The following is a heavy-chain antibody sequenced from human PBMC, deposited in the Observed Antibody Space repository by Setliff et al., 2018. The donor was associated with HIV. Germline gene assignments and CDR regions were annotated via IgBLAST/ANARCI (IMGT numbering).Heavy chain of an antibody. J-gene: IGHJ5*02. V-gene: IGHV2-26*01. CDR2: IFSNDEK. D-gene: IGHD5-12*01. CDR1: GFSLSNARMG. CDR3: AQRNGYGSQNWFDP. Sequence: SGPTLVNPTETLTLTCTVSGFSLSNARMGVSWIRQPPGKALEWLAHIFSNDEKSYSTSLKSRLTISKDTSKSQVVLTMTNMDPVDTATYYCAQRNGYGSQNWFDPWGQGTLVTVSS.